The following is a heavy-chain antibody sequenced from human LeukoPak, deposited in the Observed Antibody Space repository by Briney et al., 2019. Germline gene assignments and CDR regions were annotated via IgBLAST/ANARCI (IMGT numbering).Heavy chain of an antibody. V-gene: IGHV3-15*01. CDR2: IKNKPDGGTS. CDR3: TVVNYGSGSYPLGS. J-gene: IGHJ5*02. D-gene: IGHD3-10*01. Sequence: GGSLRLSCAASGFTFSSYDMNWVRQAPGKGLELVARIKNKPDGGTSDYTAPVKGRFTISRDDSKSTLYLQMNSLKTEDTAVYYCTVVNYGSGSYPLGSWGQGTLVTVSS. CDR1: GFTFSSYD.